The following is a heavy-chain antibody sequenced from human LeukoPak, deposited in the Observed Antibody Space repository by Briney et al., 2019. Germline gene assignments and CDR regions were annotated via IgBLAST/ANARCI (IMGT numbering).Heavy chain of an antibody. CDR2: IIPILGIA. CDR3: ARGGWPHARGIDV. D-gene: IGHD2-15*01. V-gene: IGHV1-69*02. Sequence: SVKVSCKAAGGTFSSYTISWVRQAPGQGLEWMGRIIPILGIANYAQKFQGRVTITADKSTSTAYMELSSLRSEDTAVYYCARGGWPHARGIDVWGQGTTVTVSS. CDR1: GGTFSSYT. J-gene: IGHJ6*02.